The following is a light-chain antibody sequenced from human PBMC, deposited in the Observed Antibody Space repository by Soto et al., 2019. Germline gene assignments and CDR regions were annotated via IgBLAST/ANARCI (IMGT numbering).Light chain of an antibody. CDR3: SSYAGSNNPV. CDR2: EVS. Sequence: QSVLTQPPSASGSPGQSVTISCTGTSSDVGGYNYVSWYQQHPGKAPKLMIYEVSKRPSGVPDRFSGSKSGNTASLTVSRLQAEDEADYYCSSYAGSNNPVFGGGTKLTVL. J-gene: IGLJ2*01. V-gene: IGLV2-8*01. CDR1: SSDVGGYNY.